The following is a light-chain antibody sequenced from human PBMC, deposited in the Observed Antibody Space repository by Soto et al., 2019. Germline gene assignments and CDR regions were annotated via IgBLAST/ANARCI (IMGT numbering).Light chain of an antibody. J-gene: IGKJ1*01. V-gene: IGKV1-5*03. Sequence: DIQMTQSPSTLPASVGDRVTITCRASQTIGNWLAWYQQKPGKVPKLLIYNVSTLESGVASRFSGSGSGTEFTLTISSLQPDDFAAYYCQQCHFYWTFGQGTKVEIK. CDR2: NVS. CDR1: QTIGNW. CDR3: QQCHFYWT.